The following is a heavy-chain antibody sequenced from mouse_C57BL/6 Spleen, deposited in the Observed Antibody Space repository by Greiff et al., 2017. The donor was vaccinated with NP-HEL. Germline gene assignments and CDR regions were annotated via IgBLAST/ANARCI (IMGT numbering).Heavy chain of an antibody. CDR2: IYPSDSET. J-gene: IGHJ1*03. V-gene: IGHV1-61*01. CDR1: GYTFTSYW. D-gene: IGHD1-2*01. Sequence: QVQLQQPGAELVRPGSSVKLSCKASGYTFTSYWMDWVKQRPGQGLEWIGNIYPSDSETHYNQKFKDKATLTVDKSSSTAYMQLSSLTSEDSAVYYCARRHYYDWYFDVWGTGTTVTVSS. CDR3: ARRHYYDWYFDV.